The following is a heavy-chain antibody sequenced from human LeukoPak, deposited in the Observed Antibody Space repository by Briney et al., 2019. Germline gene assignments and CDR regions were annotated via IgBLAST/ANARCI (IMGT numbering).Heavy chain of an antibody. CDR1: DDSINDYY. CDR2: IYYTGST. CDR3: ARARNWFDP. J-gene: IGHJ5*02. Sequence: PSETLSLTCNVSDDSINDYYWSWIRQSPGKGLEWIGAIYYTGSTKYASSLKSRVTISLDTSKSQFSLRLTSVTAADTAVYYCARARNWFDPWGQGMLVTVSS. V-gene: IGHV4-59*01.